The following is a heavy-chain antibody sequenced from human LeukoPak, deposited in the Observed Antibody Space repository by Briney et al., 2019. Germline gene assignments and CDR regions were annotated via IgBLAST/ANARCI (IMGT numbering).Heavy chain of an antibody. D-gene: IGHD3-3*01. Sequence: AAGTVSFTCAGYTFTSYDINWVRQGPGQGQGWVGLMNTSSGKAGYAKKFQSRVTMPRNTSSRTAYMELSSLRSADTAVYYCPRRYYDFSSGYSYYYYYYYMDVWRKGTTATVSS. V-gene: IGHV1-8*01. J-gene: IGHJ6*03. CDR1: GYTFTSYD. CDR3: PRRYYDFSSGYSYYYYYYYMDV. CDR2: MNTSSGKA.